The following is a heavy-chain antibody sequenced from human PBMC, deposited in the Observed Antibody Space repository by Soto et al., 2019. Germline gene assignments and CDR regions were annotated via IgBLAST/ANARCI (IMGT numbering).Heavy chain of an antibody. CDR2: VIPIFGTA. Sequence: QVKLVQSGAEVKKPGSSVKVSCKAYGGTFSSYAISWVRQAPGQGLEWMGGVIPIFGTADYAQKIQGRVTITADESSSTAYMELSILRSEDTAVYYCAGPPELTRIYYYYGMDVWGQGTTVTVSS. CDR1: GGTFSSYA. CDR3: AGPPELTRIYYYYGMDV. J-gene: IGHJ6*02. V-gene: IGHV1-69*12. D-gene: IGHD1-7*01.